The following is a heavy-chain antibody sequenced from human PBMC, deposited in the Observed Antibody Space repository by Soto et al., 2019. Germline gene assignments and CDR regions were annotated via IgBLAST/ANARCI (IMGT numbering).Heavy chain of an antibody. CDR2: ISSNGVGT. Sequence: EVQLAESGGGLAQPGGSLRLSCAASGFTLSGYAMDWVRQAPGKGLEYVSGISSNGVGTYYANSVQGRFTISRDNSKNTVYLQMGSLRPEDMAVYFCARRARPDFYYMDVWGKGTTVTVS. D-gene: IGHD6-6*01. J-gene: IGHJ6*03. CDR1: GFTLSGYA. V-gene: IGHV3-64*01. CDR3: ARRARPDFYYMDV.